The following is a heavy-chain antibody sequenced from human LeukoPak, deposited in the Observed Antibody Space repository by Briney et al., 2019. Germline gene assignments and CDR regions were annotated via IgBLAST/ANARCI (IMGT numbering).Heavy chain of an antibody. CDR3: ARGGIAARPNWFDP. V-gene: IGHV4-61*01. CDR2: KYYSGST. Sequence: SETLSLTCDVSGVSINTCCYYWTWIRQPPGKGLEWIGYKYYSGSTRYNSSLRSRLTISLDTSKNQFSLRLTSVTAADTAVYYCARGGIAARPNWFDPWGQGTLVTVSS. D-gene: IGHD6-6*01. J-gene: IGHJ5*02. CDR1: GVSINTCCYY.